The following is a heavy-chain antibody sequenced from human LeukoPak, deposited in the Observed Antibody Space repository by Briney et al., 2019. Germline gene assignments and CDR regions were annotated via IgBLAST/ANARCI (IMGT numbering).Heavy chain of an antibody. CDR2: INPNSGGT. Sequence: ASVKVSCKASGYTFTGYYMHWVRQAPGQGLEWIGWINPNSGGTNYAQKFQGRVTMTRDTSISTAYMELSRLRSDDTAVYYCARDSIFQEYSGYDLDYWGQGTLVTVSS. D-gene: IGHD5-12*01. V-gene: IGHV1-2*02. CDR1: GYTFTGYY. CDR3: ARDSIFQEYSGYDLDY. J-gene: IGHJ4*02.